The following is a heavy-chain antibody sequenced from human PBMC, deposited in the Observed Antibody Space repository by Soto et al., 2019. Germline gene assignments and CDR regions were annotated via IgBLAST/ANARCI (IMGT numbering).Heavy chain of an antibody. V-gene: IGHV4-59*08. CDR3: ARRSSGGSLYNWFDP. CDR2: IYYSGST. CDR1: GGSISSYY. Sequence: SETLALTCTVSGGSISSYYWSWIRQPPGKGLEWIGYIYYSGSTNYNPSLKSRVTISVDTSKNQFSLKLSSVTAADTAVYYCARRSSGGSLYNWFDPWGQGTLVTVSS. J-gene: IGHJ5*02. D-gene: IGHD2-15*01.